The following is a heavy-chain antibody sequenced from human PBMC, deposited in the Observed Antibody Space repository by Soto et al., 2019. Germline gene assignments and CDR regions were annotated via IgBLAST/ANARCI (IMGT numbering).Heavy chain of an antibody. CDR2: INRDGSST. J-gene: IGHJ4*02. Sequence: EVQLVESGGGLVQPGGSLRLSCAASGFTFSSYWMHWVRQAPGKGLVWVSRINRDGSSTNYADSVKGRVTISRDTAKNTLYLQINSPSTEDTAVNDCAREIATTVEYYSDYWGQGTLVTVSS. CDR1: GFTFSSYW. CDR3: AREIATTVEYYSDY. D-gene: IGHD6-13*01. V-gene: IGHV3-74*01.